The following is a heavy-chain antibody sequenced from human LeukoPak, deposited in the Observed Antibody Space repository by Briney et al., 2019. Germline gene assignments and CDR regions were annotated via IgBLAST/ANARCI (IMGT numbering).Heavy chain of an antibody. D-gene: IGHD3/OR15-3a*01. CDR1: GFTFTTYS. J-gene: IGHJ4*02. Sequence: GGSLRLSCAGSGFTFTTYSMHWVRQAPGKGLEYVAGISRNGETTYYATSVKGRFNISRDNSKNTVYLQMGSLRTEDTGVYYCARGRGDISARPFFDCRGGQGSPVTVPS. V-gene: IGHV3-64*01. CDR3: ARGRGDISARPFFDCR. CDR2: ISRNGETT.